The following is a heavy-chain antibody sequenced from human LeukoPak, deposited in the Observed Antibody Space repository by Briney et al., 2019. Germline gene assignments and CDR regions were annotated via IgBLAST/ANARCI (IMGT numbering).Heavy chain of an antibody. CDR2: INPNTGDT. CDR1: GYTFTSYY. D-gene: IGHD3-10*01. Sequence: ASVKVSCKASGYTFTSYYMHWVRQTPGQGLEWMAWINPNTGDTNYAQHFQGRVTVTTDVSIRTTYMELSGLRSDDTAVYYCARDLTGSIDETVYWGQGALVTVS. J-gene: IGHJ4*02. CDR3: ARDLTGSIDETVY. V-gene: IGHV1-2*02.